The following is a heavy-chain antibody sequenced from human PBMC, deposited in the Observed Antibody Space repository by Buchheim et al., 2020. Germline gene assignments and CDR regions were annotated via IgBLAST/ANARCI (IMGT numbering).Heavy chain of an antibody. Sequence: QVQLQESGPGLVKPSQTLSLTCTVSGGSISSGDYYWSWIRQPPGKGLEWIGYIYYIGSNYYNPSLKSRVTISVDTSKNQFSLKLSSVTAADTAVYYCARSGAKPKRWLQYEGGSYYGMDVWGQGTT. CDR3: ARSGAKPKRWLQYEGGSYYGMDV. J-gene: IGHJ6*02. V-gene: IGHV4-30-4*01. CDR2: IYYIGSN. D-gene: IGHD5-24*01. CDR1: GGSISSGDYY.